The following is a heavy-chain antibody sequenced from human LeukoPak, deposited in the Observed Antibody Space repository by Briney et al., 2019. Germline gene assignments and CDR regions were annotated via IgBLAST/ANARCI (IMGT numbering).Heavy chain of an antibody. D-gene: IGHD3-16*01. V-gene: IGHV3-48*02. CDR3: ARDPISQIPQINVGGPI. J-gene: IGHJ4*02. CDR1: GFTFSSYS. Sequence: PGGSLRLSCAASGFTFSSYSMNWVRQAPGKGLEWVSYISSSSSTIYYADSVKGRFTISRDNAKNSLYLQMNSLRDEDTAVYYCARDPISQIPQINVGGPIWGQGTLVTVSS. CDR2: ISSSSSTI.